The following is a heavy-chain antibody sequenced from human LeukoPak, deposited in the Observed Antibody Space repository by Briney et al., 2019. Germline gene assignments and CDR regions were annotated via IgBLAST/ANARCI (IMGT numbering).Heavy chain of an antibody. CDR2: INPSGGST. D-gene: IGHD5-24*01. CDR1: GYTFTSYY. CDR3: ARKRRWLKSRYYFDY. V-gene: IGHV1-46*01. Sequence: ASVKVSCKASGYTFTSYYMHWVRQAPGQGLEWMGIINPSGGSTGYAQKFQGRVTMTRDTSTSTVYMELSSLRSEDTAVYYCARKRRWLKSRYYFDYWGKETWFTVSS. J-gene: IGHJ4*02.